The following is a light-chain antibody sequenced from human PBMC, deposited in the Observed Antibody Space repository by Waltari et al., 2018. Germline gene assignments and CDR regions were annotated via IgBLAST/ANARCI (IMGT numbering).Light chain of an antibody. CDR3: SSYAGSNTYVL. CDR1: SSDVGGYNY. CDR2: EVS. J-gene: IGLJ2*01. Sequence: QSALTQPPSASGSPGQSVTISCTGTSSDVGGYNYVSRYQQHPGKVPKLVIFEVSKRPSGVPYRFSGSRSGNTASLTVSGLQAEDEADYYCSSYAGSNTYVLFGGGTKLTVL. V-gene: IGLV2-8*01.